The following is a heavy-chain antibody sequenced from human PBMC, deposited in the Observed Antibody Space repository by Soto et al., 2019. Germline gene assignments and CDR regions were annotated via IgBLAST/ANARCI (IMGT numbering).Heavy chain of an antibody. Sequence: ASVKVSCKASGYTFTGYDIHWVRQAPGQGLEWMGWINPNSGGTNYAQKFQGWVTMTRDTSISTAYMELSRLRSDDTAVYYCARYSHPYGMDVWGQGTTVTVSS. CDR1: GYTFTGYD. J-gene: IGHJ6*02. V-gene: IGHV1-2*04. CDR2: INPNSGGT. D-gene: IGHD2-15*01. CDR3: ARYSHPYGMDV.